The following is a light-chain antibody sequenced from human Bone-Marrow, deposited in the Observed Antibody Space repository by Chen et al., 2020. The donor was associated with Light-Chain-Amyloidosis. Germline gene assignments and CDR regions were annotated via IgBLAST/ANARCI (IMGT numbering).Light chain of an antibody. V-gene: IGLV2-8*01. CDR1: SSDVGDYKY. CDR3: SSYAGSNNFV. CDR2: EVS. Sequence: QSALAQPPSASGSPGQSVTISCAVTSSDVGDYKYVSWYQQHPGKAPQLMIYEVSKRPSGVPDRFSGSKSGNTASLTVSGLQAEDEADYYCSSYAGSNNFVFGTGTKVTVL. J-gene: IGLJ1*01.